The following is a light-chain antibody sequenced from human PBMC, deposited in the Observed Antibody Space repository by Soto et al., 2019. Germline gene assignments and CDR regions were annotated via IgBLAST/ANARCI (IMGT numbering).Light chain of an antibody. CDR3: QQYNNWPLT. J-gene: IGKJ4*01. Sequence: EVVMTQSPATLSVSPGERAALSCRASQSVGRNLAWYQQKPGQAPRLLIYDASTRAAGIPAEFSGSGSGTDFTLTISSLQSDDFVVYYCQQYNNWPLTFGGGTKV. CDR2: DAS. CDR1: QSVGRN. V-gene: IGKV3-15*01.